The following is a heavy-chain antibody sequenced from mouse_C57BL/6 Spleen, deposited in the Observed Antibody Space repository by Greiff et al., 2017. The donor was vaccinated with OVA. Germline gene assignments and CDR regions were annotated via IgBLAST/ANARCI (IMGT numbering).Heavy chain of an antibody. CDR3: ARHSNLGYAMDY. D-gene: IGHD2-5*01. CDR2: INYDGSST. CDR1: GFTFSDYY. J-gene: IGHJ4*01. V-gene: IGHV5-16*01. Sequence: EVKLVESEGGLVQPGSSMKLSCTASGFTFSDYYMAWVRQVPEKGLEWVANINYDGSSTYYLDSLKSRFIISRDNAKNILYLQMSSLKSEDTATYYCARHSNLGYAMDYWGQGTSVTVSS.